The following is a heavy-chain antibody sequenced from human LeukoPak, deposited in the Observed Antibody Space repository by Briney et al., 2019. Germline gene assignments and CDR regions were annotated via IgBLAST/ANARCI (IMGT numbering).Heavy chain of an antibody. D-gene: IGHD3-10*01. CDR3: TTELLWFGESSGY. Sequence: PGGSLRLSCAGSGFTFSNAWMSWVRQAPGKGLEWVGRIKSKTDGGTTDYAAPVKGRFTISRDDTKNTLYLQMNSLKTEDTAVYYCTTELLWFGESSGYWGQGTLVTVSS. V-gene: IGHV3-15*01. CDR2: IKSKTDGGTT. J-gene: IGHJ4*02. CDR1: GFTFSNAW.